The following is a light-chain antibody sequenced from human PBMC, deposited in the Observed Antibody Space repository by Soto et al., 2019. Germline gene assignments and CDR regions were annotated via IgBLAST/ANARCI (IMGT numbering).Light chain of an antibody. CDR3: QQRSNWPT. CDR2: GAS. CDR1: QSVSSDY. V-gene: IGKV3D-20*02. Sequence: EIVMTQSPATLSVSPGGRATLSCRASQSVSSDYLVWYQQKPGLPPRLLIYGASTRATGVPPRFSGSGSGTDFTLTISSLEPEEFAVYYCQQRSNWPTFGQGTRLEIK. J-gene: IGKJ5*01.